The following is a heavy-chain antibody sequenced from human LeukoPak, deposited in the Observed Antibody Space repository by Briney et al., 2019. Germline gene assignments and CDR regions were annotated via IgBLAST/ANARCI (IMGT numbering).Heavy chain of an antibody. V-gene: IGHV3-7*01. J-gene: IGHJ3*02. CDR2: IKQDGSEN. Sequence: PRGSLRLSCAPAGFTFSSYWMSWVRQAPGGGLEWVANIKQDGSENYYVDSVKGRVTISRDNAKNSRYLQMNSLRAEDTAVYYCSREYCGGDCYASGPVKDAFDIWGQGTMVSVSS. CDR3: SREYCGGDCYASGPVKDAFDI. D-gene: IGHD2-21*02. CDR1: GFTFSSYW.